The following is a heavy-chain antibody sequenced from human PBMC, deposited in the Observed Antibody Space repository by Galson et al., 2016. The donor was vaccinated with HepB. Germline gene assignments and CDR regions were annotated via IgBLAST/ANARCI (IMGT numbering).Heavy chain of an antibody. CDR2: MNPDSGDT. J-gene: IGHJ5*02. V-gene: IGHV1-8*01. Sequence: SVKVSCKATGYPFNSFDINWVRQAPGQGPQWMGWMNPDSGDTGYAQRFQGRVTMTRDTSIDTAYMELSNLTSEDTAVYYCARGHVGIYCNSWNAWFEPWGQGTRVTVSS. CDR1: GYPFNSFD. D-gene: IGHD6-13*01. CDR3: ARGHVGIYCNSWNAWFEP.